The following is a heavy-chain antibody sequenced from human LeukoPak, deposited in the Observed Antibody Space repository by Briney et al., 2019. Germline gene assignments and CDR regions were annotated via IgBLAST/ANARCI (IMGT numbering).Heavy chain of an antibody. Sequence: GGSLRLSCIASGFTFSTYWMTWVRQAPGQGLEWVANIKPDGGEKYFVDSVKGRFTISRDNSKNTLYLQMNSLRTEDTAVYYCAKAEGYDILTGLDYWGQGTLVTVSS. CDR2: IKPDGGEK. D-gene: IGHD3-9*01. V-gene: IGHV3-7*03. CDR1: GFTFSTYW. CDR3: AKAEGYDILTGLDY. J-gene: IGHJ4*02.